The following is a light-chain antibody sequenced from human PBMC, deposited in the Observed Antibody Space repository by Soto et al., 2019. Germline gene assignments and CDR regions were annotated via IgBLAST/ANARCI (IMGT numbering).Light chain of an antibody. J-gene: IGKJ2*01. Sequence: DIQMTQSPSTLSASVGDRVTITCRVSQSISTWLAWYQQKPGKAPNLLIYDASTLESGVPSRFSGSGYGTEFTLTISNLQPDDFASYYCQQYCSYAPYTFGQGTKLEIK. CDR2: DAS. V-gene: IGKV1-5*01. CDR3: QQYCSYAPYT. CDR1: QSISTW.